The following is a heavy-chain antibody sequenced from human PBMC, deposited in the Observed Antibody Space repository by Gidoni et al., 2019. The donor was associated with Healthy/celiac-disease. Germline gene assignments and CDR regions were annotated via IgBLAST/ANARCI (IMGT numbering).Heavy chain of an antibody. Sequence: QVQLVESGGGVVQPGRSLRLSCAASGFTFSSYGMHWVRQAPGKGLEWVAVIWYDGSNKYYADSVKGRFTISRDNSKNTLYLQMNSLRAEDTAVYYCARDGGMIWFGESYYFDYWGQGTLVTVSS. J-gene: IGHJ4*02. D-gene: IGHD3-10*01. CDR2: IWYDGSNK. CDR3: ARDGGMIWFGESYYFDY. CDR1: GFTFSSYG. V-gene: IGHV3-33*01.